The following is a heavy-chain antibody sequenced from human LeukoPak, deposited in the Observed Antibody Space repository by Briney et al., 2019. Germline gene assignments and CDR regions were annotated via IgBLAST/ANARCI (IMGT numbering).Heavy chain of an antibody. CDR3: AREYSITAYYFDY. V-gene: IGHV1-69*13. D-gene: IGHD6-13*01. J-gene: IGHJ4*02. Sequence: SVKVSCKAPGGTFSSYAISWVRQAPGQGLEWMGGIIPIFGTANYAQKFQGRVTITADESTSTAYMELSSLRSEDTAVYYCAREYSITAYYFDYWGQGTLVTVSS. CDR1: GGTFSSYA. CDR2: IIPIFGTA.